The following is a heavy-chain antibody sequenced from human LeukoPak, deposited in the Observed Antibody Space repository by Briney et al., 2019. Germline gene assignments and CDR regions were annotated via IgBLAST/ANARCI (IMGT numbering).Heavy chain of an antibody. D-gene: IGHD3-10*01. CDR1: GGSISSYY. Sequence: PSETLSLTCTVSGGSISSYYWSWIRQPPGKGLEWIGYIYYSGSTNYNPSLKSRVTISVDTSKNQFSLKLSSVTAADTAVYYCAKFAAVGSDIYWYFDLWGRGILVTVSS. CDR3: AKFAAVGSDIYWYFDL. CDR2: IYYSGST. J-gene: IGHJ2*01. V-gene: IGHV4-59*01.